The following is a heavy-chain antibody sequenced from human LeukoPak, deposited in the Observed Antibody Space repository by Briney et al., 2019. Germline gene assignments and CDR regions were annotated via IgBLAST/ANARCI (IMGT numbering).Heavy chain of an antibody. Sequence: PSETLSLTCTVSGGSISSYYWSWIRQPAGKGLEWIGRIYTSGSTNYNPSLKSRVTMSVDTSKNQFSLKLSSVTAADTAVYYCARDRTTMVRGVIITAFDIWGQGTVVTVSS. J-gene: IGHJ3*02. V-gene: IGHV4-4*07. CDR2: IYTSGST. D-gene: IGHD3-10*01. CDR3: ARDRTTMVRGVIITAFDI. CDR1: GGSISSYY.